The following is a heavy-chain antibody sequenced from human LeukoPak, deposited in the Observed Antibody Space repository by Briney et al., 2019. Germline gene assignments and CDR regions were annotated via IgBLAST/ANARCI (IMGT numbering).Heavy chain of an antibody. Sequence: GGSLRLSCAASGFTVSSNYMSWVRQGPGKGLEWVSVIYSGGSTYYADSVKGRFTISRDNSKNTLYLQMNSLRAEDTAVYYCARAVAGNWFDPWGQGTLVTVSS. J-gene: IGHJ5*02. CDR2: IYSGGST. V-gene: IGHV3-53*01. CDR1: GFTVSSNY. CDR3: ARAVAGNWFDP.